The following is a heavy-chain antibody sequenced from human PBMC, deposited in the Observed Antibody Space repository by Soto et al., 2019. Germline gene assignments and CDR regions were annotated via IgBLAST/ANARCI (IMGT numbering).Heavy chain of an antibody. J-gene: IGHJ4*02. CDR3: ARHGYSSSWYPDH. Sequence: GESLKISCQSSGYRFSSFWIVWVLQMPGKGLEWMGIAQPGYSDTRYSPAFQGHVTISADESTNTAYLQWSSLRASDTAMYFCARHGYSSSWYPDHWGQGTLVTVSS. CDR1: GYRFSSFW. D-gene: IGHD6-13*01. CDR2: AQPGYSDT. V-gene: IGHV5-51*01.